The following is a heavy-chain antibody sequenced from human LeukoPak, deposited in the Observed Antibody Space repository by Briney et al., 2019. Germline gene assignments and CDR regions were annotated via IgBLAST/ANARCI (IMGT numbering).Heavy chain of an antibody. D-gene: IGHD3-10*01. Sequence: SETLSLTCAVYGGSFSGYYWSWIRQPPGKGLEWIGEINHSGSTNYNPSLKSRVAISLDTSKNQFSLKLGSVTAADTAVYYCARGRQLLWFGTQGNYYYYMDVWGKGTTVTVSS. CDR1: GGSFSGYY. CDR2: INHSGST. V-gene: IGHV4-34*01. CDR3: ARGRQLLWFGTQGNYYYYMDV. J-gene: IGHJ6*03.